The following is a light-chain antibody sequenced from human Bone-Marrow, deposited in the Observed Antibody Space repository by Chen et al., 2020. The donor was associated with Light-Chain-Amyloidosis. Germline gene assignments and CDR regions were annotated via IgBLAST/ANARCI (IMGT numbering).Light chain of an antibody. CDR3: CSYAGSSTWV. CDR2: EVS. J-gene: IGLJ3*02. V-gene: IGLV2-23*02. Sequence: QSALTQPASVSGSPGQSITISCPGTSSDVGSYNLVSLYQQHPGKAPKRMIYEVSKRPSGVSNRYSGSKAGNTASLTISGLEAEDEADYYCCSYAGSSTWVFGGGTKLTVL. CDR1: SSDVGSYNL.